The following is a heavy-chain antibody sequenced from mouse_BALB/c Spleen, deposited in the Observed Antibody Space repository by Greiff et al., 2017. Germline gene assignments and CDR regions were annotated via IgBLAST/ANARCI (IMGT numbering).Heavy chain of an antibody. CDR1: GYSITSDYA. D-gene: IGHD2-4*01. CDR3: ARTITTGFAY. J-gene: IGHJ3*01. V-gene: IGHV3-2*02. CDR2: ISYSGST. Sequence: EVKLMESGPGLVKPSQSLSLTCTVTGYSITSDYAWNWIRQFPGNKLEWMGYISYSGSTSYNPSLKSRISITRDTSKNQFFLQLNSVTTEDTATYYCARTITTGFAYWGQGTLVTVSA.